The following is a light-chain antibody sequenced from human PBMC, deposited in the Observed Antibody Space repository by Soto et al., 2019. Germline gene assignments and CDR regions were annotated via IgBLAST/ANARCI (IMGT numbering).Light chain of an antibody. CDR2: DVS. Sequence: QCALTQPASVSGSPGQSITISCTGTRSDVGGYNYVGWYQQHPGKAPKLMIFDVSNRPSGVSDRFSGSKSGNTASLTISGLHAEDEADYYCSSYSSSSPVVFGGGTKLTAL. CDR3: SSYSSSSPVV. J-gene: IGLJ2*01. V-gene: IGLV2-14*01. CDR1: RSDVGGYNY.